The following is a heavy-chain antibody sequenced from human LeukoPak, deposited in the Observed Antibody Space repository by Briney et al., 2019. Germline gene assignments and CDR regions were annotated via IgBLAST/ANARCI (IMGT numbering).Heavy chain of an antibody. CDR1: GFTFSTYS. CDR2: ISSGSSTI. D-gene: IGHD4-11*01. Sequence: GGSLRLSCAASGFTFSTYSMNWVRQAPGKGLEWVSYISSGSSTIYYADSVKGRFTISRDNAKNSLYLQMNSLRAEDTAVYYCARGITVYYFDYWGQGTLVTVSS. CDR3: ARGITVYYFDY. J-gene: IGHJ4*02. V-gene: IGHV3-48*04.